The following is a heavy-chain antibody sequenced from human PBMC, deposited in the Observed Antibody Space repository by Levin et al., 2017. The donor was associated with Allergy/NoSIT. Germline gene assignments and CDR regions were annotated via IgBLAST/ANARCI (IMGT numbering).Heavy chain of an antibody. CDR1: FSPFLPSP. J-gene: IGHJ6*02. CDR3: GRITQDHFDVLTAPVRHYFYRGMDV. D-gene: IGHD3-9*01. V-gene: IGHV1-69*10. Sequence: SVKVSFPSSFSPFLPSPLPFFLHSPFPGLEWMGRIFPMLGITNFARKFQDRVTVTADTSTNTAYMELSSLRSDDTAVYYCGRITQDHFDVLTAPVRHYFYRGMDVWGQGTTVTVSS. CDR2: IFPMLGIT.